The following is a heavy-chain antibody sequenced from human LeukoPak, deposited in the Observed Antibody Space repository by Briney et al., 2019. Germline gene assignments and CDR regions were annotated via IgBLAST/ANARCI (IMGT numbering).Heavy chain of an antibody. CDR1: GXSFTNYW. CDR2: IYPGDSDT. V-gene: IGHV5-51*01. CDR3: ARRTDRSFWYLDY. J-gene: IGHJ4*02. Sequence: GESLKISCKGSGXSFTNYWIGWVRLMPGKGLEWMGIIYPGDSDTRYSPSFQGQVTISADKSISTAYLQWSSLKASDTAMYYCARRTDRSFWYLDYWGQGTLVTVSS.